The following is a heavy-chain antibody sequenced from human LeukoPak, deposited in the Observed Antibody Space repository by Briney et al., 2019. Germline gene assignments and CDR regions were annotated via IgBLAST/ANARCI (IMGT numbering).Heavy chain of an antibody. V-gene: IGHV3-15*01. CDR1: GFTFSNAW. Sequence: GGSLRFSCAASGFTFSNAWMSWVRQAPGNGLEWVGRIKSKTDGGTTDYAAPVRGRFTISRDDSKNTLYLQMNSLKTEDTAVYYCTTESNYYDSSGYLDYWGQGTLVTVSS. CDR2: IKSKTDGGTT. D-gene: IGHD3-22*01. J-gene: IGHJ4*02. CDR3: TTESNYYDSSGYLDY.